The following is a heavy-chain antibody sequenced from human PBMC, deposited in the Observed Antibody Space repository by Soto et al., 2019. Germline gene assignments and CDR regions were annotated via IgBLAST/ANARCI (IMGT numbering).Heavy chain of an antibody. CDR2: ISDSGGST. CDR3: AKDVQHYSSASIDF. CDR1: ICTFSIYS. J-gene: IGHJ4*02. D-gene: IGHD6-19*01. Sequence: RSLKIRLAASICTFSIYSMAWSRKTKGKGLEWVSGISDSGGSTYYADSVKGRFTISRDNSKNTLYLQMNSLRAEDAAVYYCAKDVQHYSSASIDFCGQGTLVTVSS. V-gene: IGHV3-23*01.